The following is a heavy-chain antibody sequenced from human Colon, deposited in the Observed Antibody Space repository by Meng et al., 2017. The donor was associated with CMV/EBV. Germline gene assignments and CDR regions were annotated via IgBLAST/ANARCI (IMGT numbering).Heavy chain of an antibody. CDR3: ARASCGSRSCTRGDFWSGYHFDY. Sequence: GGSLRLSCAASGFGVGTNHMTWVRQAPGKGREWVSVIYTGGNTYYADSVRGRFTISRDSAKNAVHLEMNDLRAEDTAIFYCARASCGSRSCTRGDFWSGYHFDYWGQGTLVTVSS. CDR2: IYTGGNT. J-gene: IGHJ4*02. V-gene: IGHV3-53*01. D-gene: IGHD3-3*01. CDR1: GFGVGTNH.